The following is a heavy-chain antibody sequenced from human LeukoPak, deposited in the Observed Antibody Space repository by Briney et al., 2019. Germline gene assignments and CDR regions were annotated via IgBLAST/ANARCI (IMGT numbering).Heavy chain of an antibody. D-gene: IGHD2-15*01. CDR3: VGRYRSGWTAGLDF. Sequence: SQTLSLTCTGSGGSVSSASYYWSWVRQPAGKGLEWIGLIYMSGSTNYNPSLKSRVTISVDTSKNQFSLPVSSLTAADTAFYYCVGRYRSGWTAGLDFWGQGTLVTVSS. CDR1: GGSVSSASYY. V-gene: IGHV4-61*02. J-gene: IGHJ4*02. CDR2: IYMSGST.